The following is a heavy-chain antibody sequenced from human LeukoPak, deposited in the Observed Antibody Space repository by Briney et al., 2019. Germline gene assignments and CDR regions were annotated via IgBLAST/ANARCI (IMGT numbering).Heavy chain of an antibody. CDR2: IDSSGTT. Sequence: SETLSLTCTVSGGSISSSSYFWGWIRQPPGKGLEWIGSIDSSGTTYYNPALKSRVTISLDTSKNHFSLRLSSVTAADTAVYYCARQYCSSISCYTVDWFDPWGQGTLVTVSS. CDR3: ARQYCSSISCYTVDWFDP. CDR1: GGSISSSSYF. D-gene: IGHD2-2*02. V-gene: IGHV4-39*07. J-gene: IGHJ5*02.